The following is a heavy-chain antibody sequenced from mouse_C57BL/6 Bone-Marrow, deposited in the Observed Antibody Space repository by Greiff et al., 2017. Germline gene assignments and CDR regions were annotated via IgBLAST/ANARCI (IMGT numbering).Heavy chain of an antibody. CDR2: IYPGSGNT. CDR1: GYSFTSYY. J-gene: IGHJ4*01. V-gene: IGHV1-66*01. CDR3: ARGGAYYSNYGAMDY. Sequence: VQLQQSGPELVKPGASVKISCKASGYSFTSYYIHWVKQRPGQGLEWIGWIYPGSGNTKYNEKFKGKATLTADPSSSTAYMQLSSLTSEDSAVYYCARGGAYYSNYGAMDYWGQGTSVTVSS. D-gene: IGHD2-5*01.